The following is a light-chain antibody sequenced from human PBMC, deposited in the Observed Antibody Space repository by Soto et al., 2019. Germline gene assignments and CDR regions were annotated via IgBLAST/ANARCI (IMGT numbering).Light chain of an antibody. CDR3: QQSHSIPWT. Sequence: DIQMTQSPSSLSASVGDRVTITCRASQSISSNLNWYQQKPGKAPKLLIYAASNLQSGVPSTFSGSGSGTDFTLTISSLQPEDFATYYCQQSHSIPWTLGQVTKVDSK. J-gene: IGKJ1*01. V-gene: IGKV1-39*01. CDR1: QSISSN. CDR2: AAS.